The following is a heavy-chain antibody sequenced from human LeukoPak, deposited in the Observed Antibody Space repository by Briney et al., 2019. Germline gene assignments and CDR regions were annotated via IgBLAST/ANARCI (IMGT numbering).Heavy chain of an antibody. CDR3: ARGKYDSSDYSGGWYYFDY. Sequence: PSETLSLTCVVFGGSFSGYHWTWIRQSPGKGLEWTGQINHSGSANYNRSLKSRVTITIESSKNQFSLELSSVTAADSAMYYCARGKYDSSDYSGGWYYFDYWGQGSLVTVSS. CDR1: GGSFSGYH. V-gene: IGHV4-34*01. J-gene: IGHJ4*02. D-gene: IGHD3-22*01. CDR2: INHSGSA.